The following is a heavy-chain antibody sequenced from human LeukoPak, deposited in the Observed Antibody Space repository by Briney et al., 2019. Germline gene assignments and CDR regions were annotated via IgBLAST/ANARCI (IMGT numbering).Heavy chain of an antibody. CDR2: IYYSGSS. J-gene: IGHJ4*02. D-gene: IGHD2-8*01. CDR1: GGXISSSSYY. Sequence: SETLSLTCTVSGGXISSSSYYWGWIRQPPGKGLEWIGSIYYSGSSYYTPSLKSRLTISVDTSKDQFSLKLTSVTAADTAVYYCAASGYSTRWYYYDFWGQGTLVTVSS. CDR3: AASGYSTRWYYYDF. V-gene: IGHV4-39*01.